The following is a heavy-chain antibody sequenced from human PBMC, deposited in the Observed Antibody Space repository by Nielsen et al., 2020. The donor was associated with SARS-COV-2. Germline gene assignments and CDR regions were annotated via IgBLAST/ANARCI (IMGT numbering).Heavy chain of an antibody. Sequence: GESLKISCAASGFGVRSTYMTWIRQAPGKGLEWVSVFYMPGSASYADSVKDRFTISRDDSKNTLYLQMNGLRAEDTAAYYCAKATQQLVREAFYYYYRMDVWGQGTTVTVSS. J-gene: IGHJ6*02. CDR2: FYMPGSA. D-gene: IGHD6-13*01. CDR3: AKATQQLVREAFYYYYRMDV. V-gene: IGHV3-53*01. CDR1: GFGVRSTY.